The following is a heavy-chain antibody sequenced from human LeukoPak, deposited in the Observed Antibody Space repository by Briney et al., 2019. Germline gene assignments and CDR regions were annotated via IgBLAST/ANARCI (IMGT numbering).Heavy chain of an antibody. D-gene: IGHD2-2*01. V-gene: IGHV1-18*01. Sequence: ASVKVSRKASGYTFTSYGISWVRQAPGQGLEWMGWISAYNGNTNYAQELQGRVTMTTDTSTSTAYMELRSLRSDDTAVYYCARDYCSSTSCYRRFWFDYWGQGTLVTVSS. CDR2: ISAYNGNT. CDR3: ARDYCSSTSCYRRFWFDY. J-gene: IGHJ4*02. CDR1: GYTFTSYG.